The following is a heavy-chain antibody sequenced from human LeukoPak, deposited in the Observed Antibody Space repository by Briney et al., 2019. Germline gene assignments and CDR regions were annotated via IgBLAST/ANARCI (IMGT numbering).Heavy chain of an antibody. CDR2: ISSNGDNT. J-gene: IGHJ4*02. D-gene: IGHD1-26*01. Sequence: GGSLRLSCAASGFTFSSYAMHWVRQAPGKGLEYVSAISSNGDNTYYANSVKRRFTISRDNSKNTLYLQMASLRGEDTAVYYCARAPREGFSGSYHDYWGQGTLVTVSS. V-gene: IGHV3-64*01. CDR1: GFTFSSYA. CDR3: ARAPREGFSGSYHDY.